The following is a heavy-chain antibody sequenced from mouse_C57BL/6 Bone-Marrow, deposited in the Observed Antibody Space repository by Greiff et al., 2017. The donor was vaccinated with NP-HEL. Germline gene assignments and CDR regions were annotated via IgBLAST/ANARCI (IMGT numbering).Heavy chain of an antibody. CDR2: ISSGSSTI. CDR3: ALYEDFDY. J-gene: IGHJ2*01. D-gene: IGHD2-3*01. Sequence: DVHLVESGGGLVKPGGSLKLSCAASGFTFSDYGMHWVRQAPEKGLEWVAYISSGSSTIYYADTVKGRFTISRDNAKNTLFLQMTSLRSEDTAMYYCALYEDFDYWGQGTTLTVSS. V-gene: IGHV5-17*01. CDR1: GFTFSDYG.